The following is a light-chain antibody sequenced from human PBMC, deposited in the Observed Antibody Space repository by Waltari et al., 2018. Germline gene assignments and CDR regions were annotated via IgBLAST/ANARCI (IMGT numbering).Light chain of an antibody. CDR2: DAS. Sequence: EIVLTQSPATLSLSPGERATLSCRASQSVNNYLAWYQQKPGQAPRLLIYDASNRATGIPARFSGSGSGTDFTLPISSLEPEDFAVYYCQHRGHWPPDATFGPGTKVDIK. CDR3: QHRGHWPPDAT. CDR1: QSVNNY. J-gene: IGKJ3*01. V-gene: IGKV3-11*01.